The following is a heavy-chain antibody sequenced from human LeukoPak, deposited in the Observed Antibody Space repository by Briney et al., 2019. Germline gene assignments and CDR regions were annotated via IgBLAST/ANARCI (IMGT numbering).Heavy chain of an antibody. CDR1: GGSISSGDYY. Sequence: SQTLSLTCTVSGGSISSGDYYWSWIRQPPGKGLEWIGRIYTSGSTNYNPSLKSRVTMSVDTSKNQSSLKLSSVTAADTAVYYCARDNWNLYYYYGMDVWGQGTTVTVSS. V-gene: IGHV4-61*02. CDR3: ARDNWNLYYYYGMDV. D-gene: IGHD1-20*01. CDR2: IYTSGST. J-gene: IGHJ6*02.